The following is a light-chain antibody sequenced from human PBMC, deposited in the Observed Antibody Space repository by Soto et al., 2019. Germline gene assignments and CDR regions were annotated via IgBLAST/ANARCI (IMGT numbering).Light chain of an antibody. Sequence: QSVLTQPASVSGSPGQSIAISCTGTSSDVGGYNYVSWYQQHPGKAPKLMIFEVSNRPSGVSNRFSGSKSGNTASLTISGLQAEDEADYYCSSYTGSSINTVVFGGGTQLTVL. CDR3: SSYTGSSINTVV. J-gene: IGLJ2*01. CDR2: EVS. V-gene: IGLV2-14*01. CDR1: SSDVGGYNY.